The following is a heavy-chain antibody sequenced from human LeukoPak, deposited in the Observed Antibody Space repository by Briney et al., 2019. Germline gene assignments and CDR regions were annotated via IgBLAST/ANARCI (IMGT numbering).Heavy chain of an antibody. Sequence: PSETLSLTCAVSGGPISSGGYYWSWIRQPPGKGLEWIGEINHSGSTNYNPSLKSRVTISVDTSKNQFSLKLSSVTAADTAVYYCARSQYDFWSGRPQFAFDIWGQGTMVTVSS. V-gene: IGHV4-34*01. CDR2: INHSGST. CDR1: GGPISSGGYY. CDR3: ARSQYDFWSGRPQFAFDI. J-gene: IGHJ3*02. D-gene: IGHD3-3*01.